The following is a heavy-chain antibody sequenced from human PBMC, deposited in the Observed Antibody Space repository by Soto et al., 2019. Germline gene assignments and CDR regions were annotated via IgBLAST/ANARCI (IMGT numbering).Heavy chain of an antibody. D-gene: IGHD6-13*01. V-gene: IGHV5-51*01. CDR3: ARHGRYSSSWYESHYYGMDV. Sequence: SLKISCKGSGYSFTSYWIGWVRQMPGKGLEWMGIIYPGDSDTRYSPSFQGQVTISADKSISTAYLQWSSLKASDTAMYYCARHGRYSSSWYESHYYGMDVWRQGTTVTVSS. CDR1: GYSFTSYW. J-gene: IGHJ6*02. CDR2: IYPGDSDT.